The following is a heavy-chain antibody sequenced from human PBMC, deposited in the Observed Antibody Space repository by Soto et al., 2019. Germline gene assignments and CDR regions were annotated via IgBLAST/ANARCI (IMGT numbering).Heavy chain of an antibody. V-gene: IGHV1-69*04. CDR2: IIPILGIA. Sequence: SVKVSCKASGGTFSSYTISWVRQAPGQGLEWMGRIIPILGIANYAQKFQGRVTITADKSTSTAYMELSSLRSEDTAVYYCARDSSYYYDSSARSFYYFDYWGQGTLVTVSS. D-gene: IGHD3-22*01. CDR3: ARDSSYYYDSSARSFYYFDY. CDR1: GGTFSSYT. J-gene: IGHJ4*02.